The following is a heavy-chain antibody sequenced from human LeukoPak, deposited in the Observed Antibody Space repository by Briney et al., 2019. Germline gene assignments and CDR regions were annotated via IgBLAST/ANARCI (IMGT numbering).Heavy chain of an antibody. Sequence: PSETLSLTCTVSGGSISSRSYYWGWLRQPPGTGLEWIGSIYYSGSTNYNPSLKSRVTISVDTSKNQFSLRLSSVTAADTAVYYCAFWSGYPRGAFDIWGQGTMVTVSS. J-gene: IGHJ3*02. CDR1: GGSISSRSYY. D-gene: IGHD3-3*01. CDR3: AFWSGYPRGAFDI. V-gene: IGHV4-39*07. CDR2: IYYSGST.